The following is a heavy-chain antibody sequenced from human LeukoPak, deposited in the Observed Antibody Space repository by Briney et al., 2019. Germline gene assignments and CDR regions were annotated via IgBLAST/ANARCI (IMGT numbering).Heavy chain of an antibody. CDR1: GYIFTSYA. CDR2: INAGNGDT. Sequence: ASVKVSCKASGYIFTSYAIHWARQAPGHRLEWMGWINAGNGDTKYSQNFQGRATITRDTSASTAYMELSSLRSEDTAVYYCARGYCGRTSCQYYFDYWGPGTQVTVSS. V-gene: IGHV1-3*01. CDR3: ARGYCGRTSCQYYFDY. J-gene: IGHJ4*02. D-gene: IGHD2-2*01.